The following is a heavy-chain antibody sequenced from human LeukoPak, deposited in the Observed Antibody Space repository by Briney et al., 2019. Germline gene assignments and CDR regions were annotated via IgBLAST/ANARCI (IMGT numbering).Heavy chain of an antibody. CDR3: AKDLGVRYFDWLIPGSDY. CDR1: GFTFSSYG. CDR2: ISYDGSNK. V-gene: IGHV3-30*18. J-gene: IGHJ4*02. Sequence: PGGSLRLSCAASGFTFSSYGMHWVRQAPGKGLEWVAVISYDGSNKYYADSVKGRFTISRDNSKNMLYLQMNSLRAEDTAVYYCAKDLGVRYFDWLIPGSDYWGQGTLVTVSS. D-gene: IGHD3-9*01.